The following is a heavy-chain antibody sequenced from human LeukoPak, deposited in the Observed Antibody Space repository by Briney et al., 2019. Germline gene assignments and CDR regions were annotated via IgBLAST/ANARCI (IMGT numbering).Heavy chain of an antibody. Sequence: GGSLRLSCAASGFTFSDYYMSWIRQAPGKGLEWVSYISSSGSTIYYADSVKGRFTISRDNAKNSLYLQMNSLRAEDTAVYYCARWGSELPDDAFDIWGQGTMVTVSS. CDR2: ISSSGSTI. CDR1: GFTFSDYY. CDR3: ARWGSELPDDAFDI. J-gene: IGHJ3*02. D-gene: IGHD6-25*01. V-gene: IGHV3-11*04.